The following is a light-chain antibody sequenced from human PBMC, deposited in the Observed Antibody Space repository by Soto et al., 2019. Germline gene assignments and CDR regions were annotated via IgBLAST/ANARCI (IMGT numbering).Light chain of an antibody. J-gene: IGKJ1*01. CDR2: GAS. CDR3: QQYGSSRWT. Sequence: EIVLTQSPGTLSLSPGERATLSCRASQSVSSSYLAWYQQKPGQAPRLLIYGASSRATGIPGRFSGSGSGTDFTLTISRLEPEDFAVYYCQQYGSSRWTFGQGTKVEIK. V-gene: IGKV3-20*01. CDR1: QSVSSSY.